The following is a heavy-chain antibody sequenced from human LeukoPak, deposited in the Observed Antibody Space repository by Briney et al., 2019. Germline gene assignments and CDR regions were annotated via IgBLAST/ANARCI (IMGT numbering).Heavy chain of an antibody. CDR3: ATENAYYDFWSGYYRNLNWFDP. CDR1: GFTFSSYW. D-gene: IGHD3-3*01. J-gene: IGHJ5*02. Sequence: GSLRLSCAASGFTFSSYWMSWVRQAPGKGLEWVANIKQHGSEKYYVDSVKGRFTISRDNAKNSLYLQMNSLRAEDTAVYYCATENAYYDFWSGYYRNLNWFDPWGQGTLVTVSS. V-gene: IGHV3-7*01. CDR2: IKQHGSEK.